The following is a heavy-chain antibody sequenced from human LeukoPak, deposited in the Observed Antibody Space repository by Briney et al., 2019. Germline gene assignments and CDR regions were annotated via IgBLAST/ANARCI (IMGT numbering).Heavy chain of an antibody. V-gene: IGHV1-69*06. CDR3: ARDLREHGVFDI. D-gene: IGHD1-26*01. Sequence: ASVKVSCKASGGTFSSYAISWVRQAPGQGLEWMGGIIPIFGTANYAQKFQGRVTITADKSTSTAYMELSSLRAEDTAVYYCARDLREHGVFDIWGRGTMVTVSS. CDR2: IIPIFGTA. J-gene: IGHJ3*02. CDR1: GGTFSSYA.